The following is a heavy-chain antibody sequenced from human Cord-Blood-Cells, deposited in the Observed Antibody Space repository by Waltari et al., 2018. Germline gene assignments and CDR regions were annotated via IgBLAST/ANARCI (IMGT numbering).Heavy chain of an antibody. V-gene: IGHV4-39*01. CDR3: ARQPYDFWSGYYLDY. CDR2: IYYSGST. J-gene: IGHJ4*02. Sequence: QLQLQESGPGLVKPSEPLSLPCTVSGGSISSSSYYWGWIRQPPGKGLEWLGSIYYSGSTYYNPSLKSRVTISVDTSKNQFSLKLSSVTAADTAVYYCARQPYDFWSGYYLDYWGQGTLVTVSS. D-gene: IGHD3-3*01. CDR1: GGSISSSSYY.